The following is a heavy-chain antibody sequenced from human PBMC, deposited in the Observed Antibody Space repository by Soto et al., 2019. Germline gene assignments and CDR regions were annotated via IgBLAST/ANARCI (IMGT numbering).Heavy chain of an antibody. J-gene: IGHJ4*02. V-gene: IGHV3-33*01. CDR2: IRYDGSNI. Sequence: QVQLVESGGGVVQPGRSLRLSCAASGFTFSGLGMHWVRQAPGKELEWVAVIRYDGSNIYYADAVKGRFTISRDNSKDTLYLQMNSLRADDTAVYYCARVGVGHTAFFGYFDYWGQGTLVTVSS. D-gene: IGHD1-26*01. CDR3: ARVGVGHTAFFGYFDY. CDR1: GFTFSGLG.